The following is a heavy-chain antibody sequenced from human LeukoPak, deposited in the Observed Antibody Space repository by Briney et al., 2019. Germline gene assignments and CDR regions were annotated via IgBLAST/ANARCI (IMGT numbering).Heavy chain of an antibody. J-gene: IGHJ4*02. CDR2: ISNEGRKK. V-gene: IGHV3-30*03. CDR3: ATEVRGVIMERYFDY. D-gene: IGHD3-10*01. Sequence: GRSLRLSCAASRFTFSSYGMHWVRQAPGKGPEGVAVISNEGRKKYYADSAKGRFTISRDNSKNTLYLQMNRLRAEDKAVYYCATEVRGVIMERYFDYWGQGLLVTVSS. CDR1: RFTFSSYG.